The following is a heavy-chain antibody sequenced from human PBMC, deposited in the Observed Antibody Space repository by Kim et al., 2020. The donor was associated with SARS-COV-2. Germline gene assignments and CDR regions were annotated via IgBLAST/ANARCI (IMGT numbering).Heavy chain of an antibody. Sequence: GGSLRLSCAASGFTFSSYAMSWVRQAPGKGLEWVSVISGGGVNKFYADSVRGRFTISRDNPKNTLYLQMNSLRDEDTALYYCSKVVVVVDYNYYYYYGM. V-gene: IGHV3-23*01. J-gene: IGHJ6*01. CDR2: ISGGGVNK. CDR3: SKVVVVVDYNYYYYYGM. CDR1: GFTFSSYA. D-gene: IGHD2-15*01.